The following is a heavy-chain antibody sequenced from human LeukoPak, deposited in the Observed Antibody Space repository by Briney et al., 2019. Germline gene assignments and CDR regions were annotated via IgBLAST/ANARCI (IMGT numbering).Heavy chain of an antibody. Sequence: GGSLRLSCAASGFIFSSYGMHWVRQAPGKGLEWVAVIWYDGSNKYYADSVKGRFTISRDNSKKTLYLQMNSLRAEDTAVYYCVRDSDRRSDYWGQGTLVTVSS. D-gene: IGHD3-22*01. CDR1: GFIFSSYG. J-gene: IGHJ4*02. CDR3: VRDSDRRSDY. V-gene: IGHV3-33*01. CDR2: IWYDGSNK.